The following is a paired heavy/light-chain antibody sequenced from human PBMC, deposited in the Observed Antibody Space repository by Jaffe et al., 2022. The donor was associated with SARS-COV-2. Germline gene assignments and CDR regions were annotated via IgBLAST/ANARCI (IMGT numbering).Light chain of an antibody. CDR2: LGS. Sequence: DIVMTQSPLSLPVTPGEPASISCRSSQSLLHNNGYTYLDWYLQKPGQSPQLLIYLGSNRASGVPDRFSGSGSGTDFTLKISRVEAEDVGVYYCMQALQTPWTFGQGTKVEIK. CDR3: MQALQTPWT. CDR1: QSLLHNNGYTY. V-gene: IGKV2-28*01. J-gene: IGKJ1*01.
Heavy chain of an antibody. J-gene: IGHJ4*02. V-gene: IGHV3-48*02. Sequence: EVQLVESGGGLAQPGGSLRLSCAASGFTFSSFNMNWVRQAPGKGLEWVSYIGSSSSPIYYADSVKGRFAISRDNAKNSLYLQMDSLRDEDTAVYYCARRPLGSARSFDFWGQGTLVTVSS. CDR2: IGSSSSPI. CDR3: ARRPLGSARSFDF. CDR1: GFTFSSFN. D-gene: IGHD7-27*01.